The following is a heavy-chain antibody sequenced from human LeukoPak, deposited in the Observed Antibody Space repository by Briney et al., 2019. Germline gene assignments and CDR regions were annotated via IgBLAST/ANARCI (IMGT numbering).Heavy chain of an antibody. CDR2: IGARGDVT. CDR1: GFAWSGYA. Sequence: RGALRRACTGSGFAWSGYAMSWVRQAPGKRPEWVSSIGARGDVTYSADSVKGRFTISRDNSKRTLFLQMNSLRAEDTAVYYCAKVHYTASFPGSFPGRNYFDSWGQGSLVTVSS. CDR3: AKVHYTASFPGSFPGRNYFDS. J-gene: IGHJ4*02. V-gene: IGHV3-23*01. D-gene: IGHD1-26*01.